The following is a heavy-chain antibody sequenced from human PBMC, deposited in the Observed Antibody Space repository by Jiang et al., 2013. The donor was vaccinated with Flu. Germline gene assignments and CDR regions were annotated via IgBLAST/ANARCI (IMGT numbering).Heavy chain of an antibody. CDR1: GYSFTSYW. J-gene: IGHJ3*02. Sequence: VQLVESGAEVKKPGESLKISCKGSGYSFTSYWIGWVRQMPGKGLGWMGIIYPGDSDTRYSPSFQGQVTISADKSISTAYLQWSSLKASDTAMYYCAREYRLSPRRDAFDIWGQGTMVTVSS. D-gene: IGHD2/OR15-2a*01. V-gene: IGHV5-51*03. CDR3: AREYRLSPRRDAFDI. CDR2: IYPGDSDT.